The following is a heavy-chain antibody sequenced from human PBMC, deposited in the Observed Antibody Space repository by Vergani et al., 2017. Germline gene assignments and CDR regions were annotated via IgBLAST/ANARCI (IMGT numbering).Heavy chain of an antibody. J-gene: IGHJ5*02. V-gene: IGHV5-10-1*03. Sequence: EVQLVQSGAEVKKPGESLRLSCKGSGYSFTSYWISWVRQMPGKGLEWMGRIYTSDSYTNYSPSFQGHVTIPADKSISTAYLQWSSLKASDTAMYYCASIGWSYYDSSGYYYAPGGWFDPWGQGTVVTVSS. CDR3: ASIGWSYYDSSGYYYAPGGWFDP. CDR1: GYSFTSYW. CDR2: IYTSDSYT. D-gene: IGHD3-22*01.